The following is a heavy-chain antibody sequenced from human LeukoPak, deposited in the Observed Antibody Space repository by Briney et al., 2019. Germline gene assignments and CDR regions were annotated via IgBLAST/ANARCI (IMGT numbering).Heavy chain of an antibody. D-gene: IGHD3-10*01. J-gene: IGHJ4*02. CDR1: GYTFTSYG. Sequence: GASVKVSCKASGYTFTSYGISWVRQAPGQGLEWMGWIGAYNGDTNYAQKLQGRVTMTTDTSTSTAYMELRSLRSDDTAVYYCAREGYYYGSGSYYSLPPDYWGQGTLVTVSS. V-gene: IGHV1-18*01. CDR2: IGAYNGDT. CDR3: AREGYYYGSGSYYSLPPDY.